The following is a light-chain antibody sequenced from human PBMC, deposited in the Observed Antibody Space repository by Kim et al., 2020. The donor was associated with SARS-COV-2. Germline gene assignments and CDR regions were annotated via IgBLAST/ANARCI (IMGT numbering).Light chain of an antibody. V-gene: IGKV1-5*03. CDR2: KAS. CDR1: QSISSW. Sequence: DIQMTQSPSTLSASVGDRVTITCRASQSISSWLAWYQQKPGKAPKLLIYKASSLESGVPSRFSGSGSGTEFTLTISSLQPDDFATYFCQLYSCYLLPIGGETTVDIK. J-gene: IGKJ4*01. CDR3: QLYSCYLLP.